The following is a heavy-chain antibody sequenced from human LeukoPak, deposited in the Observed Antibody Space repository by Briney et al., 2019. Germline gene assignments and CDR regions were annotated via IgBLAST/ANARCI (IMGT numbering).Heavy chain of an antibody. Sequence: ASVTVSCKASAYSFTSYGISWVRQAPGQGLEWMGWINAHNGNTNYAQKLQGRVTMTTDTSTSTAYMELRSLRSDDTAVYYCGRQYASSSAWFDPWGQGTLVTVSS. D-gene: IGHD6-6*01. J-gene: IGHJ5*02. CDR1: AYSFTSYG. CDR2: INAHNGNT. V-gene: IGHV1-18*01. CDR3: GRQYASSSAWFDP.